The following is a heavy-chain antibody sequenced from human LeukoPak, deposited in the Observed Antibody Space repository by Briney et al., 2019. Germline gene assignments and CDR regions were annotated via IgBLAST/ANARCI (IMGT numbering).Heavy chain of an antibody. V-gene: IGHV3-11*01. Sequence: GGSLRLSCAASGFIFSDYYMSWIRQAPGKGLEWVSYVSISGGTIYYADSVKGRFTISRDNAKNSLYLQMNSLRAEDTAVYYCARTMITFGGVIVPMGFDYWGQGTLVAVSS. D-gene: IGHD3-16*02. CDR2: VSISGGTI. J-gene: IGHJ4*02. CDR1: GFIFSDYY. CDR3: ARTMITFGGVIVPMGFDY.